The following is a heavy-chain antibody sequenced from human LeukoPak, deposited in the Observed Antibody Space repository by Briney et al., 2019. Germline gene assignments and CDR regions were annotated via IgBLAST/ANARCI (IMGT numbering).Heavy chain of an antibody. V-gene: IGHV3-48*03. CDR2: ISSSGSTI. Sequence: GGSLRLSCAASGFTFSSYEMNWVRQAPGKGLEWVSYISSSGSTIYYADSVKGRFTISRDNAKNSPYLQMNSLRAEDTAVYYCAREGAYSYGFDYWGQGTLVTVSS. CDR3: AREGAYSYGFDY. D-gene: IGHD5-18*01. CDR1: GFTFSSYE. J-gene: IGHJ4*02.